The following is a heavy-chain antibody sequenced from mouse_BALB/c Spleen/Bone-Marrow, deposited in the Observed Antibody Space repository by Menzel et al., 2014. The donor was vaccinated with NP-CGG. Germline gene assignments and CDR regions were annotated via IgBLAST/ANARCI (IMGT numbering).Heavy chain of an antibody. J-gene: IGHJ3*01. D-gene: IGHD2-3*01. Sequence: EVKLMESGAEFVKPGASVKLSCTASGFNIKDTYMHWVKRRPEQGLEWIGRIDPANDNTKYDPKFQGKATMTADTSSNTAYLQLSSLTSEDTAVYYCARADGYYAWFAYWGQGTLVTVSA. CDR3: ARADGYYAWFAY. CDR1: GFNIKDTY. V-gene: IGHV14-3*02. CDR2: IDPANDNT.